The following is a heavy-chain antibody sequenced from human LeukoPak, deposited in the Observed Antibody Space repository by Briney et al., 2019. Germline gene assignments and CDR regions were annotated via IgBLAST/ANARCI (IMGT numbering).Heavy chain of an antibody. V-gene: IGHV4-34*01. CDR2: INHSGST. CDR1: GGSFSGYY. D-gene: IGHD3-10*01. CDR3: ARGRLWFGELFGNWFDP. J-gene: IGHJ5*02. Sequence: PSETLSLTCAVYGGSFSGYYWSWFRQPPGKGLEWIGEINHSGSTNYNPSLKSRVTISVDTSKNQFSLKLSSVTAADTAVYYCARGRLWFGELFGNWFDPWGQGTLVTVSS.